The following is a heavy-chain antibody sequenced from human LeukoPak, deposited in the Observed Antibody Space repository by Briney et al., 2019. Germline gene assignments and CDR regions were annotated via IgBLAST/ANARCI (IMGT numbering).Heavy chain of an antibody. Sequence: SVNVSSKASGGTFTSYAISWVRQAPGQGLEWMGGIIPIFGTANYPQQFQGRVTITADESTSTAYMELSSLRSEDTAVYYCARESGSYPLFGYWGQGTLVTVSS. CDR3: ARESGSYPLFGY. V-gene: IGHV1-69*13. J-gene: IGHJ4*02. D-gene: IGHD1-26*01. CDR2: IIPIFGTA. CDR1: GGTFTSYA.